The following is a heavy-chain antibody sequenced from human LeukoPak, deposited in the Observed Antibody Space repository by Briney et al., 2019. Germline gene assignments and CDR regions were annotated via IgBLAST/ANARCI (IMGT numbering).Heavy chain of an antibody. CDR3: ARQEQYYDSSGYLRNWFDP. CDR1: GYSFSSYS. J-gene: IGHJ5*02. CDR2: IYAGHSET. V-gene: IGHV5-51*01. D-gene: IGHD3-22*01. Sequence: GESLKISCKGSGYSFSSYSIGWVRQTPGKGLEWMGIIYAGHSETAYSPSFQGQVIISADKSISTAYLQWSSLKASDTAVYYCARQEQYYDSSGYLRNWFDPWGQGTLVTVSS.